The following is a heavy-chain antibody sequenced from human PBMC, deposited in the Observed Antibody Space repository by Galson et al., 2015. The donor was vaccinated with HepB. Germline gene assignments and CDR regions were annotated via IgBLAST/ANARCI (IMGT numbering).Heavy chain of an antibody. Sequence: SLRLSCAASGFTFDDYAMHWVRQAPGKGLEWVSGISWNSGSIGYADSVKGRFTITRGNAKNSLYLQMNSLRAEDTALYYCASLIAARPGGYYYYGMDVWGQGTTVTVSS. CDR1: GFTFDDYA. V-gene: IGHV3-9*01. CDR2: ISWNSGSI. J-gene: IGHJ6*02. D-gene: IGHD6-6*01. CDR3: ASLIAARPGGYYYYGMDV.